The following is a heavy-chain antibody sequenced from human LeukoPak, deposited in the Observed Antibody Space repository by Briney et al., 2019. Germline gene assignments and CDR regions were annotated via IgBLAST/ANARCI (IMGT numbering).Heavy chain of an antibody. D-gene: IGHD3-22*01. V-gene: IGHV5-51*01. Sequence: GESLKISCKGSGYKFTSYWIGWVRQMPGKGLEWMGIIYPGDSDTTYSPPFQGQVTISADKSISTAYLQWSSLKTSDTAMYYCARHYYDSNGYYYLDYWGQGTLVTVSS. CDR3: ARHYYDSNGYYYLDY. CDR1: GYKFTSYW. CDR2: IYPGDSDT. J-gene: IGHJ4*02.